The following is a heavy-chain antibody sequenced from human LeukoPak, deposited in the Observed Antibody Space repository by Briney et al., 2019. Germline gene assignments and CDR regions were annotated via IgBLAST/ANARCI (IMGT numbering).Heavy chain of an antibody. CDR3: ANPAAAGTRDAFDI. V-gene: IGHV3-33*06. J-gene: IGHJ3*02. CDR2: IWYDGSNK. Sequence: GRSLRLSCAASGFTFSSYGMHWVRQAPGKGLEWVAVIWYDGSNKYYADSVKGRFTISRDNSKNTLYLQMNSLRAEDTAVYSCANPAAAGTRDAFDIWGQGTMVTVSS. D-gene: IGHD6-13*01. CDR1: GFTFSSYG.